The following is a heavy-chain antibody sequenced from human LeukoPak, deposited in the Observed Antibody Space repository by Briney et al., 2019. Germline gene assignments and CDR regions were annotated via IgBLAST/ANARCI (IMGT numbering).Heavy chain of an antibody. D-gene: IGHD3-3*01. V-gene: IGHV4-59*08. J-gene: IGHJ4*02. Sequence: SETLSLTCTVSGGSISRYHWSWIRQPPEKGLEWIGYIWYSGTTNYNPSLKSRVTMSVDTSKNQFSLKLSSVTAADTAVYYCARVSKYYDFWSGYYGSDSYYFDYWGQGTLVTVSS. CDR3: ARVSKYYDFWSGYYGSDSYYFDY. CDR1: GGSISRYH. CDR2: IWYSGTT.